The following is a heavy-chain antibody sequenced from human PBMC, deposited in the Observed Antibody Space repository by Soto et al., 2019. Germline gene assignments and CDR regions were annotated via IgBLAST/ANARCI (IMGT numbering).Heavy chain of an antibody. Sequence: PGGSLRLSCAASGVTFSSYAMSWVRQAPGKGLEWVSAISGSGGSTYYADSVKGRFTISRDNSKNTLYLQMNSLRAEDTAVYYCAKIAVAENPWRSDAFDIWGQGTMVTVSS. CDR2: ISGSGGST. V-gene: IGHV3-23*01. CDR1: GVTFSSYA. CDR3: AKIAVAENPWRSDAFDI. D-gene: IGHD6-19*01. J-gene: IGHJ3*02.